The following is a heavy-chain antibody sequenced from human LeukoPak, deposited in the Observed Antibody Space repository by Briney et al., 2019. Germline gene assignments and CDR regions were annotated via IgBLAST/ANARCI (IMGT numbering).Heavy chain of an antibody. CDR3: ARVGRYCSGGSCSPLDY. J-gene: IGHJ4*02. CDR1: GYTFTGYY. D-gene: IGHD2-15*01. V-gene: IGHV1-2*02. CDR2: INPNSGGT. Sequence: ASVKVSCKASGYTFTGYYMHWVRQAPGQGLEWMGWINPNSGGTNYAQKFQGRVTMTRDTSISTAYMELSRLRSDDTAVYYCARVGRYCSGGSCSPLDYWGQGTLVTVSS.